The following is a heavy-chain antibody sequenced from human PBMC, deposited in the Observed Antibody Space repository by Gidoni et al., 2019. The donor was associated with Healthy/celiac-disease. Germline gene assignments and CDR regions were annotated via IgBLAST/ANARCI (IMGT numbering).Heavy chain of an antibody. D-gene: IGHD3-10*01. CDR1: GYTFTSYY. CDR2: INPSGGST. CDR3: ARDGLYGSDPQGWFDP. J-gene: IGHJ5*02. Sequence: QVQLVQSGAEVKKPGASVTVSCKASGYTFTSYYMHWVRQAPGQGLEWMGIINPSGGSTSYAQKFQGRVTMTRDTSTSTVYMELSSLRSEDTAVYYCARDGLYGSDPQGWFDPWGQGTLVTVSS. V-gene: IGHV1-46*03.